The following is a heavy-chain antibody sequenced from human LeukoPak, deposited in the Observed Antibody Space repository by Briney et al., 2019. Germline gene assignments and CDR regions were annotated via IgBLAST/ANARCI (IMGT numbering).Heavy chain of an antibody. CDR1: GYTFTSYA. V-gene: IGHV1-3*03. CDR2: INAGNGNT. Sequence: GASVKVSCKASGYTFTSYAMHWVRQAPGQRLEWMGWINAGNGNTKYSQEFQGRVTITRDTPASTAYMELSSLRSEDMAVYYCARSQELLLYFGYWGQGTLVTVSS. D-gene: IGHD1-26*01. CDR3: ARSQELLLYFGY. J-gene: IGHJ4*02.